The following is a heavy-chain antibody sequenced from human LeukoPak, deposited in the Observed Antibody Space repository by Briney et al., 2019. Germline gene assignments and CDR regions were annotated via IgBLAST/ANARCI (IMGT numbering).Heavy chain of an antibody. D-gene: IGHD4-11*01. CDR3: ARSNYGDY. Sequence: GGSLRLSCAASGFTFSSYGMHWAHQAPGKGLEWVAVISYDGSNKYYADSVKGRFTISRDNSKNTLYLQMNSLRAEDTAVYYRARSNYGDYWGQGTLVTVSS. J-gene: IGHJ4*02. CDR1: GFTFSSYG. V-gene: IGHV3-30*03. CDR2: ISYDGSNK.